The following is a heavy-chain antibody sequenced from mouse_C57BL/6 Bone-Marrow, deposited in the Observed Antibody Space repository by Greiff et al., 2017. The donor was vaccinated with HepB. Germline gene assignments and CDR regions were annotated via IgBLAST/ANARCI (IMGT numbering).Heavy chain of an antibody. D-gene: IGHD2-1*01. CDR3: ARDYGNHEGYFDY. J-gene: IGHJ2*01. V-gene: IGHV2-2*01. CDR2: IWSGGST. CDR1: GFSLTSYG. Sequence: VMLVESGPGLVQPSQSLSITCTVSGFSLTSYGVHWVRQSPGKGLEWLGVIWSGGSTDYNAAFISRLSISKDNSKSQVFFKMNSLQADDTAIYYCARDYGNHEGYFDYWGQGTTLTVSS.